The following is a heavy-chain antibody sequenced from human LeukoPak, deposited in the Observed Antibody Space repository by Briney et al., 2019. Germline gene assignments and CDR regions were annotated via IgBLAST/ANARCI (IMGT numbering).Heavy chain of an antibody. Sequence: GSLRPSFAASGFTFSIYAISWVRQAPGKGLEWVSAISGSGGSTYYADSVKGRFTLSRDNSKNTLYLQMNSLRAEDTAVYYCAKAPYSGSYSHWFDPWGQGTLVTVSS. CDR3: AKAPYSGSYSHWFDP. V-gene: IGHV3-23*01. D-gene: IGHD1-26*01. J-gene: IGHJ5*02. CDR1: GFTFSIYA. CDR2: ISGSGGST.